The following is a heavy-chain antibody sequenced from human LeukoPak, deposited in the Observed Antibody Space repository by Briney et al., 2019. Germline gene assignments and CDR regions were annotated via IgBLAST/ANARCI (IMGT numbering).Heavy chain of an antibody. Sequence: PGGSLRLSCVAPGFTITNNWMYWVRQAPGRGLVWVSRIKSDESSAAYADSVKGRFTISRDNSKNTLYLQMNSLRAEDTAVYYCAKDGPAYCGGDCYSNNWFDPWGQGTLVTVSS. CDR1: GFTITNNW. D-gene: IGHD2-21*02. V-gene: IGHV3-74*03. CDR3: AKDGPAYCGGDCYSNNWFDP. CDR2: IKSDESSA. J-gene: IGHJ5*02.